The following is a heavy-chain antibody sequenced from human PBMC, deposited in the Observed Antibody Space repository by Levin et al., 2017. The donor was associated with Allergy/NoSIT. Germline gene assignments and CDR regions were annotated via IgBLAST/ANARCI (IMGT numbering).Heavy chain of an antibody. J-gene: IGHJ4*02. CDR1: GGSISSYY. CDR2: IYYSGST. V-gene: IGHV4-59*08. Sequence: SETLSLTCTVSGGSISSYYWSWIRQPPGKGLEWIGYIYYSGSTNYNPSLKSRVTISVDTSKNQFSLKLSSVTAADTAVYYCARHEASGWSHYWGQGTLVTVSS. D-gene: IGHD6-19*01. CDR3: ARHEASGWSHY.